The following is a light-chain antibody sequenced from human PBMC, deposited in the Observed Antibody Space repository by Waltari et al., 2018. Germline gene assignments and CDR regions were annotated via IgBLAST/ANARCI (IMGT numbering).Light chain of an antibody. CDR3: QESYSSPTWT. J-gene: IGKJ1*01. Sequence: DTQMTQSPSSLSASVGDRVTITCRASQSISNYLNWYQQKPGKAPKLLIYSASILQSGVPSRFSGSGAGTDFTLTISSLQPEDFGTYYCQESYSSPTWTFGQGTKVEIK. CDR2: SAS. V-gene: IGKV1-39*01. CDR1: QSISNY.